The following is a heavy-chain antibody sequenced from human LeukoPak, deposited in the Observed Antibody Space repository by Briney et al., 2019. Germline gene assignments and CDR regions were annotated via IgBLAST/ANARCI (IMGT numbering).Heavy chain of an antibody. J-gene: IGHJ4*02. D-gene: IGHD2-15*01. CDR1: GFTFDDYA. CDR2: ISWNSGSI. Sequence: GRSLRLSCAASGFTFDDYAMHWVRQAPGKGLEWVSGISWNSGSIGYADSVKGRFTISRDNAKNSLYLQMNSLRAEDTAVYYCASGLFGVVVAATFDMYWGQGTLVTVSS. CDR3: ASGLFGVVVAATFDMY. V-gene: IGHV3-9*01.